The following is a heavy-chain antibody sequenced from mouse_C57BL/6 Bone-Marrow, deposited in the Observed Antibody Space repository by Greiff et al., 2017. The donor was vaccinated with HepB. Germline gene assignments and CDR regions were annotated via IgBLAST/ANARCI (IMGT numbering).Heavy chain of an antibody. Sequence: EVKLVESGGGLVQPGGSLKLSCAASGFTFSDYYMYWVRQTPEKRLEWVAYISNGGGSTYYPDTVKGRFTISRDNAKNTLYMQMSRLKSEDTAMYYCARRDYYGSSHSWFAYWGQGTLVTVSA. V-gene: IGHV5-12*01. CDR2: ISNGGGST. CDR3: ARRDYYGSSHSWFAY. J-gene: IGHJ3*01. D-gene: IGHD1-1*01. CDR1: GFTFSDYY.